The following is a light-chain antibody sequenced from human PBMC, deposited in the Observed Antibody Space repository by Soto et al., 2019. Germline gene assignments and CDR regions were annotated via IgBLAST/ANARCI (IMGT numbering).Light chain of an antibody. J-gene: IGLJ1*01. CDR3: SSYEGTDNFVV. Sequence: QSALTQPPSASGSPGQSVTISCTGTSGDVGGYDDVSWYQQHPGKAPKLMIYEVTKRPSGVPDRFSGSKSGNTASLTVSGLQAEDEADYYCSSYEGTDNFVVFGTGTKVTVL. CDR2: EVT. CDR1: SGDVGGYDD. V-gene: IGLV2-8*01.